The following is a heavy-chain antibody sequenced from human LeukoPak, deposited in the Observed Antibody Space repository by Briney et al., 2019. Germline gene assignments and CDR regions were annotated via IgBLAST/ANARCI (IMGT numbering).Heavy chain of an antibody. D-gene: IGHD2-21*01. Sequence: PSETLSLTCTVPGGSISSYYWSWIRQPPGKGLEWIGYIYYSGSTNYNPSLKSRVTISVDTSKNQFSLKLSSVTAADTAVYYCASSPVVVRYYYFDYWGQGTLVTVSS. CDR2: IYYSGST. V-gene: IGHV4-59*01. CDR3: ASSPVVVRYYYFDY. J-gene: IGHJ4*02. CDR1: GGSISSYY.